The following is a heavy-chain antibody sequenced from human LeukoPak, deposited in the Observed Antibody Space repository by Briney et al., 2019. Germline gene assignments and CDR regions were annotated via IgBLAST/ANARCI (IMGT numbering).Heavy chain of an antibody. CDR1: GFTFSNAW. J-gene: IGHJ4*02. CDR3: ITDYGDYVFRSDC. CDR2: NKSKTAGGTT. D-gene: IGHD4-17*01. Sequence: PGGSLRLSCAASGFTFSNAWMNWVRQAPGKGLEWVGRNKSKTAGGTTDYAAPVKGRFIISRDDSKNTLYLQMNSLKTEDTAVYYCITDYGDYVFRSDCWGQGTLVTVSS. V-gene: IGHV3-15*01.